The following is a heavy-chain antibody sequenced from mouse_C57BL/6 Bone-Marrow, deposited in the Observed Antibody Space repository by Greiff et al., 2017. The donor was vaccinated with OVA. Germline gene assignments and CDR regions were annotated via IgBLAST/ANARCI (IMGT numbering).Heavy chain of an antibody. Sequence: ESGPGLVKPSQSLSLTCSVTGYSITSGYYWNWIRQFPGNKLELMGYISYDGSNNYNPSLKNRISITRDTSKNQFFLKLNSVTTEDTATYYCARDVGYAMDYGGQGTSVTVCS. D-gene: IGHD3-3*01. CDR3: ARDVGYAMDY. J-gene: IGHJ4*01. CDR2: ISYDGSN. V-gene: IGHV3-6*01. CDR1: GYSITSGYY.